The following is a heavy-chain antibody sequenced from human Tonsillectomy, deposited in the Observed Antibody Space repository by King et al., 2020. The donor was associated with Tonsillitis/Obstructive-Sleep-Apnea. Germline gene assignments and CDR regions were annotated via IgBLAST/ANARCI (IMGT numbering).Heavy chain of an antibody. D-gene: IGHD6-13*01. CDR2: TSYDGNNK. V-gene: IGHV3-30*18. J-gene: IGHJ6*03. CDR1: GFTFRSYD. Sequence: VQLVESGGGVVQPGRSLRLSCAASGFTFRSYDMYWVRQAPGKGLEWVAATSYDGNNKYYSDSVKGRFTISRDNSKKTLYLQMNSLRGEDTAVYHCAKHTIRAGGTPVYYHYHMDVWGKGTTVTV. CDR3: AKHTIRAGGTPVYYHYHMDV.